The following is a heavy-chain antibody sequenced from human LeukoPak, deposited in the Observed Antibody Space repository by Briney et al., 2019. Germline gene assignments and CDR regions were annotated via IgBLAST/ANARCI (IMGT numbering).Heavy chain of an antibody. CDR1: GFTFNNYG. J-gene: IGHJ4*02. CDR2: IYSDNT. V-gene: IGHV3-NL1*01. Sequence: GGSLRLSCAASGFTFNNYGIHWVRQAPGKGLEWVSFIYSDNTHYSDSVKGRLTISRDNSKNTLYLQMNSLRAEDTAVYYCARRAGAYSHPYDYWGQGTLVTVSS. CDR3: ARRAGAYSHPYDY. D-gene: IGHD4/OR15-4a*01.